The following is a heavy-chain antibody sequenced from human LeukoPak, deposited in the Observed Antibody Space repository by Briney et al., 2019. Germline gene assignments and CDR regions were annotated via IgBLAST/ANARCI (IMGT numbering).Heavy chain of an antibody. CDR3: AKDYGYSSSWYDY. CDR2: ISWNSASV. J-gene: IGHJ4*02. V-gene: IGHV3-9*01. CDR1: GFTFDDYG. D-gene: IGHD6-13*01. Sequence: PGGSLRLSCEASGFTFDDYGMHWVRQAPGKGLEWVSTISWNSASVGYVDSVKGRVTISRDNAKKTLYLQMNSLRPEDTALYCCAKDYGYSSSWYDYWGQGTLVTVSS.